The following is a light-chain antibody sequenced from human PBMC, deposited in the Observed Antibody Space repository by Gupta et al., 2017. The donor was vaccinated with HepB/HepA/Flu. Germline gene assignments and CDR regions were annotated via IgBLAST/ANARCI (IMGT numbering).Light chain of an antibody. CDR2: QDS. Sequence: YKLSQPLSVSVSPGQTASITCSGDNLEDKYVCWYQQKPGQTPVVVIYQDSKRPSGIPERFSGSNSGNTATLTITGTHATDEADYYCQAWDSSVVVVFGGGTKLTVL. V-gene: IGLV3-1*01. J-gene: IGLJ2*01. CDR1: NLEDKY. CDR3: QAWDSSVVVV.